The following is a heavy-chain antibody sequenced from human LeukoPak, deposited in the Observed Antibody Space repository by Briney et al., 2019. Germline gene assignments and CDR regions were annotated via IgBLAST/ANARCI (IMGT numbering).Heavy chain of an antibody. Sequence: SETLSLTCTVSGGSISSSSYYWGWIRQPPGKGLEWIGSIYYSGSTYYNPSLKSRVTISVDTSKNQFSLKLSSVTAADTAVYYCARERHPSPDTAGADYWGQGALVTVSS. CDR3: ARERHPSPDTAGADY. J-gene: IGHJ4*02. D-gene: IGHD5-18*01. CDR2: IYYSGST. CDR1: GGSISSSSYY. V-gene: IGHV4-39*07.